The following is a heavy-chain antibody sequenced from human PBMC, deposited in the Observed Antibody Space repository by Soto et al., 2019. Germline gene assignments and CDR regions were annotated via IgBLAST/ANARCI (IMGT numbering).Heavy chain of an antibody. CDR2: ISFDSTKT. J-gene: IGHJ4*02. CDR1: GFTLRTYG. V-gene: IGHV3-30*18. CDR3: AKDFYTVGGSPAPRPHYFES. Sequence: QVQLVESGGGVVPPGRSLRLSCAASGFTLRTYGMHWVLQAPGKGLECVALISFDSTKTYYADSVRGRFTISRDTSKNPLYLQMHRLTPEDTAVYYCAKDFYTVGGSPAPRPHYFESWGQGTLVTVSS. D-gene: IGHD4-17*01.